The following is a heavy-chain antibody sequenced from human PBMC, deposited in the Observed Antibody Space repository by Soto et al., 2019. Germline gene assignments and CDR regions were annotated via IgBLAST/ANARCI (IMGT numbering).Heavy chain of an antibody. V-gene: IGHV4-59*01. D-gene: IGHD2-21*02. CDR2: VSYTGIP. CDR1: GGTTNSDY. CDR3: ARSKAYCVHDCYSSEGSPPFDI. J-gene: IGHJ4*02. Sequence: SETLSLTCTVSGGTTNSDYWGWIRQPPGKGLDWIGYVSYTGIPHYNPSLRSRVTISKDTSNQFSLILHSMTAADTAVYYCARSKAYCVHDCYSSEGSPPFDIWGRGTLVTVSS.